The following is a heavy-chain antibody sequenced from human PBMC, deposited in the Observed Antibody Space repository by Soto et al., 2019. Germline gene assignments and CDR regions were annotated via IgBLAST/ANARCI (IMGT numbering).Heavy chain of an antibody. CDR1: GGSISSGGYS. J-gene: IGHJ4*02. CDR2: VFFSGST. D-gene: IGHD2-15*01. V-gene: IGHV4-61*05. Sequence: PSETLSLTCAVSGGSISSGGYSWSWIRQPPGKGLEWIGYVFFSGSTNYYPSLESRLTISLDKSKNQFSLKLSSVTAADTAVYFCARLGTPCSGGSCYLFGYLDCWGQGTLVTVSS. CDR3: ARLGTPCSGGSCYLFGYLDC.